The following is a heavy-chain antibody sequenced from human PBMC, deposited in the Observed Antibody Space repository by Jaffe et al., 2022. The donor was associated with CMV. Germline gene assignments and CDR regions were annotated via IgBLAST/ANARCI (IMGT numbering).Heavy chain of an antibody. CDR1: GGSISDYY. Sequence: QVQLQESGPGLVKPSETLSLTCTVSGGSISDYYWSWIRQPPGERLEWIGYISYSGSTNYNPSLKSRVTMSVDTAAKQVSLKVTSVSAADTAVYFCARSPVTTSVFSWGGPKQLVYWYFDLWGRGTLVTVSA. D-gene: IGHD4-17*01. V-gene: IGHV4-59*01. J-gene: IGHJ2*01. CDR3: ARSPVTTSVFSWGGPKQLVYWYFDL. CDR2: ISYSGST.